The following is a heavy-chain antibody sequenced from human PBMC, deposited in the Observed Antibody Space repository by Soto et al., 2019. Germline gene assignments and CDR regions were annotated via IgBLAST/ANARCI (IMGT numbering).Heavy chain of an antibody. CDR2: ISYDGSNK. Sequence: QVQLVESGGGVVQPGRSLRLSCAASGFTFSSYGMHWVRQAPGKGLEWVAVISYDGSNKYYADSVKGRFTISRDNSKNTLYLQMNSLRAEDTAVYYCAKDSSSSWYNWCDPWGQGTLVTVSS. CDR3: AKDSSSSWYNWCDP. V-gene: IGHV3-30*18. D-gene: IGHD6-13*01. CDR1: GFTFSSYG. J-gene: IGHJ5*02.